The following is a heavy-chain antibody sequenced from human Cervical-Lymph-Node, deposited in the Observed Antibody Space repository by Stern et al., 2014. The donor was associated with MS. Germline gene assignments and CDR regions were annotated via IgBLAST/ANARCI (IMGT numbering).Heavy chain of an antibody. J-gene: IGHJ5*02. CDR2: INPGDSDT. CDR3: ARRHCSSRRCGWFDP. D-gene: IGHD2-2*01. Sequence: VQLVQSGAEVKKPGESLKISCKGSGYSFTSYWIGWVRQMPGKGLEWLGLINPGDSDTRYSPSFQGQVTISADKSISTAYLQWSSLKAADTAMYYCARRHCSSRRCGWFDPWGQGTLVTVSS. CDR1: GYSFTSYW. V-gene: IGHV5-51*01.